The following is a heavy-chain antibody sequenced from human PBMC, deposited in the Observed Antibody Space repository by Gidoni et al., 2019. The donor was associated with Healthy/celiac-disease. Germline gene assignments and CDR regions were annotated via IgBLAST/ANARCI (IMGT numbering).Heavy chain of an antibody. CDR1: GFPFSSYS. Sequence: EVQLVESGGGLVKPGGSLRLPCAASGFPFSSYSMNWVRQAPGKGLEWVSSISSSSSYIYYADSVKGRFTISRDNAKNSLYLQMNSLRAEDTAVYYCARDKGSGSYFDSYYFDYWGQGTLVTVSS. J-gene: IGHJ4*02. CDR2: ISSSSSYI. CDR3: ARDKGSGSYFDSYYFDY. V-gene: IGHV3-21*01. D-gene: IGHD3-10*01.